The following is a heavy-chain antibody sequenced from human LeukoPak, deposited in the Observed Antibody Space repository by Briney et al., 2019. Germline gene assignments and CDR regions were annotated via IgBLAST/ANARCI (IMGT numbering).Heavy chain of an antibody. D-gene: IGHD2-15*01. Sequence: SETLSLTCTVSGGSISGSLSSYYGSWIRQPPGKGLEWIGYMYDSVSTNYNPSLKSRVTISVDTSKNQFSLKLSSVTAADTAVYYCARRYCSGGGSCYSAFNIWGQGTMVTVSS. CDR1: GGSISGSLSSYY. J-gene: IGHJ3*02. V-gene: IGHV4-59*08. CDR3: ARRYCSGGGSCYSAFNI. CDR2: MYDSVST.